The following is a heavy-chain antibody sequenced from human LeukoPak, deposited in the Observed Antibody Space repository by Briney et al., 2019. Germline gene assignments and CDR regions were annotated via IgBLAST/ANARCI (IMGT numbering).Heavy chain of an antibody. J-gene: IGHJ6*02. CDR2: ICSGGST. CDR1: GFTVSSNY. Sequence: GGSLRLSCAASGFTVSSNYMSWVRQAPGKGLEWVSVICSGGSTYYADSVKGRFTISRHNSKNTLYLQMNSLRAEDTAVYYCARDRAMVRGVIVYGMDVWGQGTTVTVSS. CDR3: ARDRAMVRGVIVYGMDV. D-gene: IGHD3-10*01. V-gene: IGHV3-53*04.